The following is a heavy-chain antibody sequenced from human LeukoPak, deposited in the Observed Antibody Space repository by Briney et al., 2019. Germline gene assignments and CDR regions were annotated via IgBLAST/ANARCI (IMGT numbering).Heavy chain of an antibody. J-gene: IGHJ5*02. CDR2: INDSGST. Sequence: KPSETLSLTCTVSGGSISSYHWSWIRQPPGKGLEWIGEINDSGSTDYNPSLKSRVTISVDTSKNQFSLKLRSVTAADTAVYYCARHRKNLLWFGIRDPNWFDPWGQGTLVTVSS. D-gene: IGHD3-10*01. V-gene: IGHV4-34*01. CDR3: ARHRKNLLWFGIRDPNWFDP. CDR1: GGSISSYH.